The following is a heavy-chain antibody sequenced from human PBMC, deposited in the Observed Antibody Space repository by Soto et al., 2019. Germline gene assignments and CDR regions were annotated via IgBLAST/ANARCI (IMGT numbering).Heavy chain of an antibody. V-gene: IGHV3-7*01. D-gene: IGHD4-17*01. CDR2: IKQDGSKR. CDR3: ACDSRDYCGNY. Sequence: GGPLRLSCAASGFTFSRYWMSWVRQAPGKGLEWVANIKQDGSKRYYVDSVKGRFTISRDNATNSLYLQMNSLRAEDTAVDFCACDSRDYCGNYWGQGTLVTVSS. J-gene: IGHJ4*02. CDR1: GFTFSRYW.